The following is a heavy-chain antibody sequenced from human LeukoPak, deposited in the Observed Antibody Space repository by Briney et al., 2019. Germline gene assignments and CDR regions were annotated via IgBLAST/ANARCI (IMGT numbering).Heavy chain of an antibody. D-gene: IGHD1-7*01. CDR3: AKVREELRGALKLYFFDY. CDR2: ISGSGTST. CDR1: GFIFSSYV. Sequence: GGSLRLSCAASGFIFSSYVMSWVRQAPGKGLEWVSAISGSGTSTYYADSVKGRFTISRDNSKNTVYLQMNSLRAEDTAVYCCAKVREELRGALKLYFFDYWGQGSLVTVSS. J-gene: IGHJ4*02. V-gene: IGHV3-23*01.